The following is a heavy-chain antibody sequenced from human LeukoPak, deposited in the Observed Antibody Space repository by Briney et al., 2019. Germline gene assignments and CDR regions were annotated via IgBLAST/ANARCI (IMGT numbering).Heavy chain of an antibody. CDR3: ARGSRGKVRGVIALLDYYYYYMDV. CDR1: GYTFTGYY. J-gene: IGHJ6*03. Sequence: GASVKVSCKASGYTFTGYYMNWVRQAPGQGLEWMGWINPNNGGTNYAQKFQGRVTITRNTSISTAYMELSSLRSEDTAVYYCARGSRGKVRGVIALLDYYYYYMDVWGKGTTVTVSS. V-gene: IGHV1-2*02. CDR2: INPNNGGT. D-gene: IGHD3-10*01.